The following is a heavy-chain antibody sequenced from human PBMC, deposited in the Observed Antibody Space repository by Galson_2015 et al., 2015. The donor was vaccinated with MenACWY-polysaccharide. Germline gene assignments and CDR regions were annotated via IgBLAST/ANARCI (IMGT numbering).Heavy chain of an antibody. CDR3: GRTYGDYFYGMDV. Sequence: SVKVSCKASGGTFNNYAVVWVRQAPGQGLEWVGGVVPLLGTTTYAQKLQDRVTITADLYTSTAYMELINLRSGDTAVYYCGRTYGDYFYGMDVWGQGTTVTVSS. CDR2: VVPLLGTT. CDR1: GGTFNNYA. V-gene: IGHV1-69*10. D-gene: IGHD4-17*01. J-gene: IGHJ6*02.